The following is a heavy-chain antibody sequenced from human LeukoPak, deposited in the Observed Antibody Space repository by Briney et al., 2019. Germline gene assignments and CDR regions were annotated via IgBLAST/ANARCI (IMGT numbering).Heavy chain of an antibody. CDR3: ARMIPDDSYYYHYYMHV. J-gene: IGHJ6*03. Sequence: ASVTVSCKASGYTFTGYYMHWVRQAPGQGLEWMGWINPNSGGTHYAQKFQGRVTMTRDTSLSTAYMELSRLRSDATAVYYCARMIPDDSYYYHYYMHVRGKGTTVTVSS. CDR1: GYTFTGYY. CDR2: INPNSGGT. V-gene: IGHV1-2*02. D-gene: IGHD3-22*01.